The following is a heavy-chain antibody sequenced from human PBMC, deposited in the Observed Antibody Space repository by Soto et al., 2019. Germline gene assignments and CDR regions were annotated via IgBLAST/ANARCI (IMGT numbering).Heavy chain of an antibody. CDR2: ISGDGGTT. CDR1: GFTFSSYA. V-gene: IGHV3-23*01. Sequence: EVQLLESGGGLVQPGGSLRLSCAASGFTFSSYAMNWVRQAPGKGVEWVSIISGDGGTTSYADSVKGRFTISRDNSKNTLYLQMNSLRAEDTAVYYCAKKRVLVPAMYHFDYWGKGTLVTVSS. D-gene: IGHD2-2*01. J-gene: IGHJ4*02. CDR3: AKKRVLVPAMYHFDY.